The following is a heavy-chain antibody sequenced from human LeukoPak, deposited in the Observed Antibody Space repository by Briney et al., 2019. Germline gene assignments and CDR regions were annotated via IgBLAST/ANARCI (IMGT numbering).Heavy chain of an antibody. Sequence: GGSLRLSCAASGFTFSSYAMSWVRQAPGKGLEWVSSISSSSSYIYYADSVKGRFTISRDNAKNTLYLQMNSLRAEDTALYFCAQWSRYFDYWGQGTLVTVSS. D-gene: IGHD1-26*01. CDR2: ISSSSSYI. J-gene: IGHJ4*02. CDR3: AQWSRYFDY. V-gene: IGHV3-21*04. CDR1: GFTFSSYA.